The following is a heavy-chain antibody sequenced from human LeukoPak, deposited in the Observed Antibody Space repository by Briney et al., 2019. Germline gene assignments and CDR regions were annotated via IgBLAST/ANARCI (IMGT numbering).Heavy chain of an antibody. CDR3: ATSLGPLTEC. CDR1: GFTFSSYW. V-gene: IGHV3-7*01. D-gene: IGHD2-21*02. CDR2: IKQDGSEK. J-gene: IGHJ4*02. Sequence: GGSLRLSCAASGFTFSSYWMSWVRQAPGKGLEWVANIKQDGSEKYYVDSVKGRFTISRDNAKNILYLQMNSLRAEDTALYYCATSLGPLTECWGQGTLVTVSS.